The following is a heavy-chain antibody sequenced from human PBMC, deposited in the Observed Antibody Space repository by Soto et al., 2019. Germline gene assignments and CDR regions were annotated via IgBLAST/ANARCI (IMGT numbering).Heavy chain of an antibody. CDR2: IYSGGST. CDR1: GFTVSSNY. Sequence: EVQLVESGGGLVQPGGSLRLSCAASGFTVSSNYMSWVRQAPGKGLEWVSVIYSGGSTYYADSVKGRFTISRDNSKNRLYLQMNSLRAEDTAVYDCARDRDSPSASYWGQGALVSVSS. CDR3: ARDRDSPSASY. D-gene: IGHD2-15*01. V-gene: IGHV3-66*01. J-gene: IGHJ4*02.